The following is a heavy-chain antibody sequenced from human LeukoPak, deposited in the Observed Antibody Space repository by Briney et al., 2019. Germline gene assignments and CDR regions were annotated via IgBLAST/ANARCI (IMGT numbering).Heavy chain of an antibody. Sequence: KPSETLSLTCTVSGGSISSYYWGWIRQPPGKGLEWIGSIYYSGSTYYNPSLKSRVTISVDTSKNQFSLKLSSVTAADTAVYYCARYGDYPYYFDYWGQGTLVTVSS. CDR1: GGSISSYY. CDR3: ARYGDYPYYFDY. J-gene: IGHJ4*02. D-gene: IGHD4-17*01. CDR2: IYYSGST. V-gene: IGHV4-39*07.